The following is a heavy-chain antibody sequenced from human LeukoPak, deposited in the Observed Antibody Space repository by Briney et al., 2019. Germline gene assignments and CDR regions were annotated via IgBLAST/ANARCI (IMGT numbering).Heavy chain of an antibody. D-gene: IGHD3-3*01. CDR1: GGSFSGYY. CDR3: ARGRIRVTIFGVARDAFDI. CDR2: INHSGRT. Sequence: SETLSLTCAVYGGSFSGYYWSWIRQPPGKGLEWIGEINHSGRTNYNPSLKSRITISVDTSKNQCSLKLSSVTAADTAVYYCARGRIRVTIFGVARDAFDIWGQETMVTVSS. J-gene: IGHJ3*02. V-gene: IGHV4-34*01.